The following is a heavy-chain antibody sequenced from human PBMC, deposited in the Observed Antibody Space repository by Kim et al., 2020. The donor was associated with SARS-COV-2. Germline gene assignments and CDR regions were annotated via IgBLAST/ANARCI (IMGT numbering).Heavy chain of an antibody. CDR1: GFTFSDYY. J-gene: IGHJ4*02. CDR3: ARVGRAAAGIGVDY. Sequence: GGSLRLSCAASGFTFSDYYMSWIRQAPGKGLEWVSYISSSSSYTNYADSVKGRFTISRDNAKNSLYLQMNSLRAEDTAVYYCARVGRAAAGIGVDYWGQGTLVTVSS. V-gene: IGHV3-11*06. CDR2: ISSSSSYT. D-gene: IGHD6-13*01.